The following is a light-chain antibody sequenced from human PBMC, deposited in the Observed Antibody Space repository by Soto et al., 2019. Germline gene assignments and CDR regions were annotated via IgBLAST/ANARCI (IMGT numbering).Light chain of an antibody. J-gene: IGKJ1*01. Sequence: DIQMTQSPSSVSASVEGRFIITCRASQSISNHLNWYQQKPGKAPKLLIFAASSLQSGVPSRFSGSRSGPDFTLTISSLQPEDFATYYCQQSYSSPPTFGQGTKVDIK. V-gene: IGKV1-39*01. CDR3: QQSYSSPPT. CDR2: AAS. CDR1: QSISNH.